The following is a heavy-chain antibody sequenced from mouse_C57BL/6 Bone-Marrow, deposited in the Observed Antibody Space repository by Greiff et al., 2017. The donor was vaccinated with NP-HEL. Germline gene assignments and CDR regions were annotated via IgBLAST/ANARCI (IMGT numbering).Heavy chain of an antibody. V-gene: IGHV1-64*01. Sequence: VQLQQPGAELVKPGASVKLSCKASGYTFTSYWMHWVKQRPGQGLEWIGLIYPNSGSTNYNEKFKSKATLTVDKSSSTAYMQLSSLTSEDSAVYYCARSVLITTVVADAMDYWGQGTSVTVSS. CDR2: IYPNSGST. CDR3: ARSVLITTVVADAMDY. J-gene: IGHJ4*01. CDR1: GYTFTSYW. D-gene: IGHD1-1*01.